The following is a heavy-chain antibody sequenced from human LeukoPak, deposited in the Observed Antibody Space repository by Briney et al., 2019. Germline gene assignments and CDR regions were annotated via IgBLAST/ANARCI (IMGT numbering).Heavy chain of an antibody. V-gene: IGHV1-8*01. D-gene: IGHD4-17*01. CDR2: MNPNSGNT. CDR1: GYTFTSYD. J-gene: IGHJ4*02. CDR3: ARDRSTVTNYYFDY. Sequence: ASVKVSCKASGYTFTSYDVNWVRQATGQGLEWMGWMNPNSGNTGYAQKFQGRVTMTRDTSTSTVYMELSSLRSEDTAVYYCARDRSTVTNYYFDYWGQGTLVTVSS.